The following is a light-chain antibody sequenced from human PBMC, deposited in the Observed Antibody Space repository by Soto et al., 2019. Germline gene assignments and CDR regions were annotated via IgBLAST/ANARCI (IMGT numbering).Light chain of an antibody. Sequence: EIVMTQSPVTLSVSPGERATLSCRASQSVSSSYLAWYQQKPGQAPRLLIYGASSRATGIPDRFSGSGSGTDFTLTISRLEPEDFAVYYCQQYGRSPPITFGQGTRLEIK. CDR2: GAS. V-gene: IGKV3-20*01. J-gene: IGKJ5*01. CDR1: QSVSSSY. CDR3: QQYGRSPPIT.